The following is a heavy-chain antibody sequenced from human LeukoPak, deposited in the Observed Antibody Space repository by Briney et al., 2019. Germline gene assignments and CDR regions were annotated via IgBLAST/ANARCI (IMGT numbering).Heavy chain of an antibody. J-gene: IGHJ4*02. D-gene: IGHD1-26*01. CDR2: IKQDGSEK. Sequence: GGSLRLSCAASGFTFSSYWMSWVRQAPGKGLEWVANIKQDGSEKYYVDSVKGRFTISRDNAKNSLYLQMNSLRAEDTAVYYCARVQWELRGLGSYFDYWGQGTLVTVSS. CDR3: ARVQWELRGLGSYFDY. CDR1: GFTFSSYW. V-gene: IGHV3-7*01.